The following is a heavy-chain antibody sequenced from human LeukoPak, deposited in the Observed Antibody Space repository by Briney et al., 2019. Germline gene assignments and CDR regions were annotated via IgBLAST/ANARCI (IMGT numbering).Heavy chain of an antibody. J-gene: IGHJ4*02. D-gene: IGHD2-2*01. Sequence: SETLSLTCTVSGGSISSYYWSWIRQPPGKGLEWIGYIYYSGSTNYNPSLKSRVTISVDTSKNQFSLKLSSVTAADTAVYYCARSGTIVVVPAASFDYWGQGTLVTVSS. CDR2: IYYSGST. V-gene: IGHV4-59*01. CDR1: GGSISSYY. CDR3: ARSGTIVVVPAASFDY.